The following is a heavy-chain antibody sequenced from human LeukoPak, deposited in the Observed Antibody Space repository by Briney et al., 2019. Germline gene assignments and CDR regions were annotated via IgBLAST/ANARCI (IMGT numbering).Heavy chain of an antibody. CDR3: ARGAYYAYFVDY. J-gene: IGHJ4*02. D-gene: IGHD3-10*01. Sequence: GGSLRLSCAASGFTVSSNYMSWVRQAPGKGLVWVSRINSDGSHTNYADSVKGRFTISRDNAKNTLYLQMNSLRAEDTAVYYCARGAYYAYFVDYWGQGTLVTVSS. V-gene: IGHV3-74*01. CDR2: INSDGSHT. CDR1: GFTVSSNY.